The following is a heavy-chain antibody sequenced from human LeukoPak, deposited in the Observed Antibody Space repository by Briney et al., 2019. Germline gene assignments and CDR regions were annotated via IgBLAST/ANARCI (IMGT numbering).Heavy chain of an antibody. CDR3: ARGTEEMTTVTTFDY. CDR2: IIPIFGTA. Sequence: SVKVSCKASGGTFSSYSISWVRQAPGQGLEGMGGIIPIFGTANYAQKFQGRVTITADESTSTAYMELSSLRSEDTAVYYCARGTEEMTTVTTFDYWGHGTLVTVSS. J-gene: IGHJ4*01. V-gene: IGHV1-69*13. D-gene: IGHD4-11*01. CDR1: GGTFSSYS.